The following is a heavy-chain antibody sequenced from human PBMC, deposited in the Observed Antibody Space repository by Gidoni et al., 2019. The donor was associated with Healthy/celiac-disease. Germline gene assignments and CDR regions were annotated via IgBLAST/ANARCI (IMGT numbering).Heavy chain of an antibody. J-gene: IGHJ3*01. CDR3: AVDVWFGELSPTIG. Sequence: EVQLVVTGGGLIQPGGSLRLSCAASGFTVRSNYMSWVRQAPGKGLEWVSVIYSGGSTYYADSVKGRFTISRDNSKNTLYLQMNSLRAEDTAVYHCAVDVWFGELSPTIGWGQGTMVTVSS. CDR2: IYSGGST. CDR1: GFTVRSNY. V-gene: IGHV3-53*02. D-gene: IGHD3-10*01.